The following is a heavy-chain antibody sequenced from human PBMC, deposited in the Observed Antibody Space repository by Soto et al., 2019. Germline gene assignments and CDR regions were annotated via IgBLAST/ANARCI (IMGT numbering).Heavy chain of an antibody. CDR3: VPLQTSHITARPGMDV. CDR1: GATFSNYA. D-gene: IGHD6-6*01. V-gene: IGHV1-69*01. J-gene: IGHJ6*02. Sequence: QVQLVQSGAEVKKPGSSVKVSCKTSGATFSNYALTWVRQVPGQGLEWMGGIIPLFATTNYAQKFQGRVTTNADESTTTTYLEISNLKTDDTAVSYCVPLQTSHITARPGMDVWGQGTTVTVSS. CDR2: IIPLFATT.